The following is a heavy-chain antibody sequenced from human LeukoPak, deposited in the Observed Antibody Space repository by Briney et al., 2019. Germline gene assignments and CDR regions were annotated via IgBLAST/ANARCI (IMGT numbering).Heavy chain of an antibody. CDR3: ARRDGDYEGFDY. Sequence: SETLSLTCTVSGGSISSYYWSWIRQPPGKGLEWIGYIYYSGSTNYNPTLKRRVTISVDTSKNQFSLKLSSVTAADTAVYYCARRDGDYEGFDYWGQGTLVTVSS. CDR2: IYYSGST. CDR1: GGSISSYY. D-gene: IGHD4-17*01. J-gene: IGHJ4*02. V-gene: IGHV4-59*08.